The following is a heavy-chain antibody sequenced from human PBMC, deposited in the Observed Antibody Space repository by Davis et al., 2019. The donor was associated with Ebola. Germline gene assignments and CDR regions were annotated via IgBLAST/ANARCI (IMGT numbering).Heavy chain of an antibody. V-gene: IGHV3-23*01. J-gene: IGHJ4*02. CDR1: EFTFSSYG. Sequence: GESLKISCVASEFTFSSYGMTWVRQAPGKGLEWVSSISAGGTAPYYADSVKGRFTISRDNSKNILYLEMNSLRADDTAVYYCASGPSLQDLDRGYFDYWGQGTLVTVSS. CDR2: ISAGGTAP. D-gene: IGHD3/OR15-3a*01. CDR3: ASGPSLQDLDRGYFDY.